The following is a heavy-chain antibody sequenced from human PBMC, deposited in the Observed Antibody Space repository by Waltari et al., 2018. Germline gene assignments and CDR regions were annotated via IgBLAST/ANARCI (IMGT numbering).Heavy chain of an antibody. CDR1: GDPITSHTYY. D-gene: IGHD2-15*01. CDR3: ASYCTGGRCHSDY. V-gene: IGHV4-39*01. CDR2: ICYRGST. J-gene: IGHJ4*02. Sequence: QLQLQESGPGLVKPSETLSLTCSVSGDPITSHTYYWGWVRQPPGKGLEWIGSICYRGSTDYNPSLKSRVTISFDTSKNQFSLKLSSVTAADTAVYYCASYCTGGRCHSDYWGQGTLVTVSS.